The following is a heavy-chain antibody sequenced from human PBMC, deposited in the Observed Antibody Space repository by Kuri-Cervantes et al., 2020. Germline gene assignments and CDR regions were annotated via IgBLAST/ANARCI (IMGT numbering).Heavy chain of an antibody. D-gene: IGHD3-16*01. CDR3: ARGNVKAPADGMDV. CDR2: ISYDGSNK. Sequence: GESLKISCAASGFTFSSYAMHWVRQAPGKGLEWVAVISYDGSNKYYADSVKGRFTISRDNSKNTLYLQMNSLRAEDTAVYYCARGNVKAPADGMDVWVQGTTVTVSS. CDR1: GFTFSSYA. V-gene: IGHV3-30-3*01. J-gene: IGHJ6*02.